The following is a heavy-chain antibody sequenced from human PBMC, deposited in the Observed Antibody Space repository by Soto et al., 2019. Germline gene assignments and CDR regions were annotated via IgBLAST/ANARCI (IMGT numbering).Heavy chain of an antibody. Sequence: QVQLQESGPVLVKHSQTLSLTCTVSGGSISSGGYDWSCIRQHPGKGLEWIGYIYYSGSTYYNPSLKSRVTISVDTSKNQFSLKLRSVTAADTAVYYCARAKKGIAAAENWFDPWGQGTLVNVSS. J-gene: IGHJ5*02. D-gene: IGHD6-13*01. CDR3: ARAKKGIAAAENWFDP. CDR2: IYYSGST. V-gene: IGHV4-31*03. CDR1: GGSISSGGYD.